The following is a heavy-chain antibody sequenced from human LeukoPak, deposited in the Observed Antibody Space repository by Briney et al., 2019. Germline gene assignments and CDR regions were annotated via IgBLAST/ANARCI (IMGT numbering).Heavy chain of an antibody. CDR2: IKQDGSEK. D-gene: IGHD6-6*01. CDR3: ARVSGTKRSSSSFDY. V-gene: IGHV3-7*01. CDR1: GFTFSSYW. J-gene: IGHJ4*02. Sequence: GRSLRLSCAASGFTFSSYWMSWVRQAPGKGLERVANIKQDGSEKYYVDSVKGRFTISRDNAKNSLYLQMNSLRAEDTAVYYCARVSGTKRSSSSFDYWGQGTLVTVSS.